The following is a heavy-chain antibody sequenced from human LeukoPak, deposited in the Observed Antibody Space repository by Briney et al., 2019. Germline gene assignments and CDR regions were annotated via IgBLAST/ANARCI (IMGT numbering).Heavy chain of an antibody. J-gene: IGHJ4*02. CDR1: GGSISSSSYY. CDR2: MYYIGST. CDR3: ASIVDTAMVIDY. Sequence: SETLSLTCTVSGGSISSSSYYWGWIRQPPGKGLEWIGSMYYIGSTYYNPSLKSRVTISVDTSKNQFSLKLSSVTAADTAVYYCASIVDTAMVIDYWGQGTLVTVSS. V-gene: IGHV4-39*07. D-gene: IGHD5-18*01.